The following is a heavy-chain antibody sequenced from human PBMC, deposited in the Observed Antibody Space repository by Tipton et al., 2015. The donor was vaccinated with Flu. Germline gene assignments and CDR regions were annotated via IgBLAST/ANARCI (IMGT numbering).Heavy chain of an antibody. CDR1: GGSLSSFY. CDR2: IYSSGST. CDR3: ARCSGSGTDVIYDY. Sequence: TVSLTCTVSGGSLSSFYWSWIRQPAGKGLEWIGRIYSSGSTKYSPAFKSRVTLSVDTSKNQFSLNLSSVTASDTALYFCARCSGSGTDVIYDYWGQGTLVTVSS. D-gene: IGHD3-10*02. J-gene: IGHJ4*02. V-gene: IGHV4-4*07.